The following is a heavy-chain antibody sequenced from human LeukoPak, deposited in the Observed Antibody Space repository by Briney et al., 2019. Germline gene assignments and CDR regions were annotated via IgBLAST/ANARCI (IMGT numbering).Heavy chain of an antibody. Sequence: SQTLSLTCTVSGGSISSGSYYWGWIRQPPGKGLEWIGSIYYSGSTYYNPSLKSRVTISVDTSKNQFSLKLSSVTAADTAVYYCARHTRGGSDEYFQHWGQGTLVTVSS. V-gene: IGHV4-39*01. CDR1: GGSISSGSYY. CDR3: ARHTRGGSDEYFQH. J-gene: IGHJ1*01. CDR2: IYYSGST. D-gene: IGHD2-15*01.